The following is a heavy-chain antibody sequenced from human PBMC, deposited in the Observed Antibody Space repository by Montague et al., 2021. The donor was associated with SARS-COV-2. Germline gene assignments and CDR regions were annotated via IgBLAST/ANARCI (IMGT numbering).Heavy chain of an antibody. CDR1: GGSMISGGYY. Sequence: TLSLTCNVSGGSMISGGYYWSWIRQPPGKGLEWIGYIYSGGTTYYNPSLKSRVTISEDMSKNQFSLGLTSVTAADTAVYYCVRDGGLRFSGGAIDVWGQGTT. CDR2: IYSGGTT. CDR3: VRDGGLRFSGGAIDV. D-gene: IGHD4-17*01. J-gene: IGHJ6*02. V-gene: IGHV4-31*03.